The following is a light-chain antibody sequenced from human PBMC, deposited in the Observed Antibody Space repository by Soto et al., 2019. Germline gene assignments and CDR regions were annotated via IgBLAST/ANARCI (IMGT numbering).Light chain of an antibody. V-gene: IGLV2-8*01. CDR3: SSSADSNNFYV. CDR2: EVS. Sequence: QSALAQPASVSGSPGQSITISCTGASSDVGGYNYVSWYQQHPGKAPKLMIYEVSKRPSGVPDRFSGSKSGNTASLTVSGLQTDDEADYYCSSSADSNNFYVFGTGTKVTV. J-gene: IGLJ1*01. CDR1: SSDVGGYNY.